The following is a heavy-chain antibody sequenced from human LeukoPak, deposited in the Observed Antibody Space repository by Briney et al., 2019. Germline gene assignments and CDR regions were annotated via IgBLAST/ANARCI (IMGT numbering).Heavy chain of an antibody. CDR2: INPTGGST. J-gene: IGHJ4*02. CDR3: ARESTAFDY. CDR1: GDTVTSYY. Sequence: ASVKVSCKSSGDTVTSYYMRWVRQAPGQGLEWMGLINPTGGSTSYAQQFQGRISMSRDTSTSTVYMEMSSLTSEDTALYYCARESTAFDYWGQGTLVTVSS. V-gene: IGHV1-46*01.